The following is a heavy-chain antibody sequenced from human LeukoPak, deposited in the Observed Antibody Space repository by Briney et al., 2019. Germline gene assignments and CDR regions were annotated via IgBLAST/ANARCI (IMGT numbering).Heavy chain of an antibody. V-gene: IGHV3-23*01. CDR3: AKGLVVNDNYFDN. CDR1: GFSLRTYA. D-gene: IGHD2-2*01. Sequence: GGSLRLSCAASGFSLRTYAMNWVHQVPGKGLEWVSSIGGSDDTTYYADSVKGRFTISSDFSTNTVSLQMTSLRAEDTAVYFCAKGLVVNDNYFDNWGQGTLVTVSS. J-gene: IGHJ4*02. CDR2: IGGSDDTT.